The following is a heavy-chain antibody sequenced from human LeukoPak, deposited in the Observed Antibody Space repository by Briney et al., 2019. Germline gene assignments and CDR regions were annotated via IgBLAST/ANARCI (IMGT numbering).Heavy chain of an antibody. CDR2: IYPGDSDT. CDR3: ARLIMVRGASDYYYYYMDV. CDR1: GYSFTSYW. J-gene: IGHJ6*03. V-gene: IGHV5-51*01. Sequence: GESLKISCKGSGYSFTSYWSGWVRQLPGKGLEWMGIIYPGDSDTRYTPSFQGQVTISADKSISTAYLQWSSLKASDTAMYYCARLIMVRGASDYYYYYMDVWGKGTTVTVSS. D-gene: IGHD3-10*01.